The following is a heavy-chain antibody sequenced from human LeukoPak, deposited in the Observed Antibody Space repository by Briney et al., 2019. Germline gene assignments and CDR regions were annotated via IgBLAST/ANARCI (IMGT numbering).Heavy chain of an antibody. CDR2: INPKTGGS. Sequence: ASVKVSCKASGYTFTGYYMHWVRQAPGQGLEWLGRINPKTGGSNYAQKFQGRVTMTSDTSTSTAYMELSRLNSDDTAVYYCITLVSGINYWGQGTLVTVSS. J-gene: IGHJ4*02. V-gene: IGHV1-2*06. CDR3: ITLVSGINY. CDR1: GYTFTGYY. D-gene: IGHD1-20*01.